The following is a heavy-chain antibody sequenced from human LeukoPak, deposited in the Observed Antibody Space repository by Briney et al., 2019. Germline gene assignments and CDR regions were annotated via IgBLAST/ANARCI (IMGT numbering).Heavy chain of an antibody. CDR3: ARGVYIAAAQYGY. J-gene: IGHJ4*02. V-gene: IGHV4-59*01. CDR1: GASISSSY. Sequence: PSETLSLTCTVSGASISSSYCSWIRQPPGKGREWIGYIYYSGTTNYNPSLKSRVTISVDTSKNQFSLKLSSVTAADTAVYYCARGVYIAAAQYGYWGQGTLVTVSS. CDR2: IYYSGTT. D-gene: IGHD6-13*01.